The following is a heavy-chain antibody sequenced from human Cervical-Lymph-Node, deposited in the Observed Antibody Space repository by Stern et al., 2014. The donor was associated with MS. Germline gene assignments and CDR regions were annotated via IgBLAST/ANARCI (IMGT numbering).Heavy chain of an antibody. CDR2: IYWDDDK. D-gene: IGHD2-15*01. V-gene: IGHV2-5*02. CDR3: AHSRVKYCRGGTCYSSLFDY. Sequence: VTLRESGPTLVKPTQTVTLTCTLSGFSVTTAGVGVGWIRQPPGKALEWLGLIYWDDDKLYSTSLKNRLTLTKDTSKNQVVLTMTNVDPMDTATYYCAHSRVKYCRGGTCYSSLFDYWGQGTLVTVSS. CDR1: GFSVTTAGVG. J-gene: IGHJ4*02.